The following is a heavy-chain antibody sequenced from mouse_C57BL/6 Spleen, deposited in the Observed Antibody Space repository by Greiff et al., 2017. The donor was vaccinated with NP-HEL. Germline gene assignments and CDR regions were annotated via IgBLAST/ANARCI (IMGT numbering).Heavy chain of an antibody. CDR2: INPSSGYT. V-gene: IGHV1-4*01. CDR1: GYTFTSYT. J-gene: IGHJ3*01. Sequence: VQLQQSGAELARPGASVKMSCKASGYTFTSYTMHWVKQRPGQGLEWIGYINPSSGYTKYNQKFKDKATLTADKSSSTAYMQLSSLTSEDSVVYYCAMDYYGRTQLGTEFAYWGQGTLVTVSA. CDR3: AMDYYGRTQLGTEFAY. D-gene: IGHD1-1*01.